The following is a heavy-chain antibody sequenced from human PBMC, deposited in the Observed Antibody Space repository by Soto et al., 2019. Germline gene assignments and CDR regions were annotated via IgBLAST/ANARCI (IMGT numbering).Heavy chain of an antibody. Sequence: EVQLVESGGGLVKPGGSLRLSCAASGFTFTKAWMTWVRQTPGKGLEWVGRIKSRADGGTTDYAASVKDRFIISRDDSNDTLYLHMYRLKTDDTAVYYCTTASQWLPPYSWGQGALVTVSS. CDR2: IKSRADGGTT. CDR1: GFTFTKAW. CDR3: TTASQWLPPYS. D-gene: IGHD6-19*01. V-gene: IGHV3-15*01. J-gene: IGHJ4*02.